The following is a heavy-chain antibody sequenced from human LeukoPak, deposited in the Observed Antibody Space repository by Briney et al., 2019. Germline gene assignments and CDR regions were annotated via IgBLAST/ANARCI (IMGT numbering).Heavy chain of an antibody. V-gene: IGHV1-69*05. CDR1: GGTSSSYA. CDR3: ASGVGIAAADYYFDY. D-gene: IGHD6-13*01. CDR2: IIPIFGTA. Sequence: SVKVSCKASGGTSSSYAISWVRQAPGQGLEWMGRIIPIFGTANYAQKFQGRVTITTDESTSTAYMELSSLRSEDTAVYYCASGVGIAAADYYFDYWGLGTLVTVSS. J-gene: IGHJ4*02.